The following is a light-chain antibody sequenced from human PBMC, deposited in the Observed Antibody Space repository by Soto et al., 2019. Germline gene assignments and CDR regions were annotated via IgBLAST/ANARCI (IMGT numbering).Light chain of an antibody. J-gene: IGLJ1*01. V-gene: IGLV2-23*01. CDR1: SSDVGAYDA. CDR3: CSSAPESTYV. CDR2: RGT. Sequence: QSALAQPASVSGSPGQSITISCTGTSSDVGAYDAVSWYQQHPGKAPQVIIYRGTKRPSGVSTRFPGSVSGNTASLTVSGLQAEDEAEYFCCSSAPESTYVFGTGTKLTVL.